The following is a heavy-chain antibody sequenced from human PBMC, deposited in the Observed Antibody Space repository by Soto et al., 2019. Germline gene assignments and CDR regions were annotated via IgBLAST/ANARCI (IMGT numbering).Heavy chain of an antibody. CDR2: IYYSGST. CDR3: ARPFGAIDAFDI. CDR1: GGSISSGGYY. Sequence: SETLSLTCTVSGGSISSGGYYWSWIRQHPGKGLEWIGYIYYSGSTYYNPSLKSRVTISVDTSKNQFSLKLSAVTAADTAVYYCARPFGAIDAFDIWGQGTMVTVSS. V-gene: IGHV4-31*03. J-gene: IGHJ3*02. D-gene: IGHD1-26*01.